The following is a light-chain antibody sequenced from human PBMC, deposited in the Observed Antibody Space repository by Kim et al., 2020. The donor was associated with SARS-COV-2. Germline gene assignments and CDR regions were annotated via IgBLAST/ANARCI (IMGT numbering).Light chain of an antibody. CDR1: SRDVGGYNY. V-gene: IGLV2-8*01. CDR2: DVT. J-gene: IGLJ2*01. Sequence: GQSVTISCTGTSRDVGGYNYVSWYQQHPGKAPKLLIYDVTKRPSGVPDRFSGSKSGNTASLTVSGLQAEDEADYYCNSFAGTNNMVFGGGTKVTVL. CDR3: NSFAGTNNMV.